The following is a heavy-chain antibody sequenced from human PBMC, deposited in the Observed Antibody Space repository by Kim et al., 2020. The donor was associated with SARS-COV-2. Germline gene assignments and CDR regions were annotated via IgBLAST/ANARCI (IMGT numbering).Heavy chain of an antibody. V-gene: IGHV3-53*01. J-gene: IGHJ5*02. CDR1: GFTVSSNY. CDR2: IYSGGST. D-gene: IGHD3-10*01. CDR3: ARERNYGSDTDWFDP. Sequence: GGSLRLSCAASGFTVSSNYMSWVRQAPGKGLEWVSVIYSGGSTYYADSVKGRFTISRDNSKNTLYLQMNSLRAEDTAVYYCARERNYGSDTDWFDPWGQGTLVAVSS.